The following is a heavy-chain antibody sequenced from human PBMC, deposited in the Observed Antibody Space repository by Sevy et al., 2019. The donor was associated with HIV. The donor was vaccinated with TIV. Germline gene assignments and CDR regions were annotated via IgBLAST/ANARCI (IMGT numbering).Heavy chain of an antibody. J-gene: IGHJ6*02. CDR1: GFTFSSYD. Sequence: GGSLRLSCAASGFTFSSYDMHWVRQATGKGLEWVSAIGTAGDPYYPGSVKGRFTISRENAKNALYLQMNSLRAGDTAVYYCAREWHCSSASCYNYGMDVWGQGTTVTVSS. CDR3: AREWHCSSASCYNYGMDV. CDR2: IGTAGDP. V-gene: IGHV3-13*05. D-gene: IGHD2-2*02.